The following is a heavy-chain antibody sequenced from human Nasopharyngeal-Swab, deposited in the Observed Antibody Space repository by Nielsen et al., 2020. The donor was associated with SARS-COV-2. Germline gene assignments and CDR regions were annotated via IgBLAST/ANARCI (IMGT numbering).Heavy chain of an antibody. CDR1: GGSISTTDYY. J-gene: IGHJ4*02. CDR2: IYHTGTT. V-gene: IGHV4-30-4*01. CDR3: VRERIVGVNTFDS. Sequence: LRLSCTVSGGSISTTDYYWTWIRQAPGKGLEWVGYIYHTGTTAYNRSLRSRVLISVDTSKNQFSLRLSSVAAADTAVYFCVRERIVGVNTFDSWGQGTLVTVSS. D-gene: IGHD1-26*01.